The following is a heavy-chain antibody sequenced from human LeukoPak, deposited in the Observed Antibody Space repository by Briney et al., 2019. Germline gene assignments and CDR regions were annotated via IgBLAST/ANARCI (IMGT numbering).Heavy chain of an antibody. V-gene: IGHV3-30-3*01. J-gene: IGHJ4*02. CDR3: ARDHIVGGAYYFDY. D-gene: IGHD1-26*01. Sequence: GGSLRLSCAGAGFTFSTHTINWVRQAPGKGLEWVAVISYDGSNKYYADSVKGRFTISRDNSKNTLYLQMNSLRAEDTAVYYCARDHIVGGAYYFDYWGQGTLVTVSS. CDR1: GFTFSTHT. CDR2: ISYDGSNK.